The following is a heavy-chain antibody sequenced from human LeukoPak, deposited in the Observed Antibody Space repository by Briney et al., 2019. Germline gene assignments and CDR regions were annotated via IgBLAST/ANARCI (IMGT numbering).Heavy chain of an antibody. J-gene: IGHJ6*02. CDR3: ARDGNVVVVAATPILYGMDV. V-gene: IGHV3-33*01. D-gene: IGHD2-15*01. CDR2: IWYDGSNK. Sequence: PGGSLRLSCAASGFTFSSYGMHWVRQAPGKGLEWVAVIWYDGSNKYYADSVKGRFTISRDNSKNTLYLQMNGLRAEDTAVYYCARDGNVVVVAATPILYGMDVWGQGTTVTVSS. CDR1: GFTFSSYG.